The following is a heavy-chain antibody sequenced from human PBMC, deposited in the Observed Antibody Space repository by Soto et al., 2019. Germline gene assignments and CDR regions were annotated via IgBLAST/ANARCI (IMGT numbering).Heavy chain of an antibody. CDR2: ISSSSSTI. V-gene: IGHV3-48*02. D-gene: IGHD2-21*02. CDR1: GFTFSSYS. J-gene: IGHJ4*02. Sequence: GGSLRLSCAASGFTFSSYSMNWVRQAPGKGLEWVSYISSSSSTIYYADSVKGRFTISRDNAKNSLYLQMNSLRDEDTAVYYCARDNSVVVTAMYFDYWGQGTLVTVSS. CDR3: ARDNSVVVTAMYFDY.